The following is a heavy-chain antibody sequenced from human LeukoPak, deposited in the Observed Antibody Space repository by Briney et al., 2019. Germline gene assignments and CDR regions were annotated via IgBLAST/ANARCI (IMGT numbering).Heavy chain of an antibody. CDR1: GGSISSYY. D-gene: IGHD4-17*01. CDR2: IYYSGST. J-gene: IGHJ4*02. CDR3: AREDYGDDYFDY. V-gene: IGHV4-59*01. Sequence: PSETLSLTCTVSGGSISSYYWSWIRQPPGKGLEWIGYIYYSGSTNYNPSLKSRVTISVDTSKNQFSLKLSSVTAADTAVYYCAREDYGDDYFDYWGQGTLVTVSS.